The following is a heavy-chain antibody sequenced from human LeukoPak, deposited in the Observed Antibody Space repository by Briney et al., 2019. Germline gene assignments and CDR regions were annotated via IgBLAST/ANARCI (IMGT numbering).Heavy chain of an antibody. J-gene: IGHJ4*02. CDR1: GFTFSRYW. D-gene: IGHD4-23*01. CDR2: ITSDGSGT. CDR3: ARDGDSTVDFDY. V-gene: IGHV3-74*01. Sequence: PGGSLRLSCAASGFTFSRYWMHWGRQTPGKGLVWVSRITSDGSGTAYADSVKGRFTISRDNVKNTLFLQMNSLRAEDTAVYYCARDGDSTVDFDYWGQGSLVTVSS.